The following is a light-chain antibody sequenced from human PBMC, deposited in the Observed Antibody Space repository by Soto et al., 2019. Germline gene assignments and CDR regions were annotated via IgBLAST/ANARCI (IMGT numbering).Light chain of an antibody. CDR2: GAS. V-gene: IGKV3-15*01. CDR1: QSIGNS. J-gene: IGKJ2*01. Sequence: EVVMTQSPATLSVSPGEVATLSCRASQSIGNSLAWYQQKPGQTPRLLIYGASTRVTGVPARFSGSGSGTDFTLTITSLQSEDFAVYYCIRYNNWPEYTFGQGTKLDIK. CDR3: IRYNNWPEYT.